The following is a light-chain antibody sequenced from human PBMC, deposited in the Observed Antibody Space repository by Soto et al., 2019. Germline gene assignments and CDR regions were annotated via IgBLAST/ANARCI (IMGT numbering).Light chain of an antibody. CDR2: EVT. CDR3: SSYTGSSTPVV. V-gene: IGLV2-14*01. J-gene: IGLJ2*01. Sequence: QSALTQPASVSGSPGQSIAISCTGTGSDVGAYNYVSWYHQHPGKAPKLLIFEVTNRPLGISDRFSGSKSGNTASLTISGLQAEYEGDYYCSSYTGSSTPVVFGGGTKLTVL. CDR1: GSDVGAYNY.